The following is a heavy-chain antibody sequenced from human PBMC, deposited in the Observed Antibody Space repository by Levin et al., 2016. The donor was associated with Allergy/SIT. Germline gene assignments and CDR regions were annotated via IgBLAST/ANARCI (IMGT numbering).Heavy chain of an antibody. D-gene: IGHD2-15*01. J-gene: IGHJ5*02. CDR2: INSDGSSI. Sequence: GESLKISCAASGFTFSSYWMHWVRQAPGKGLVWVSRINSDGSSITSADSVKGRFTISRDNSKNTLYLQMNSLRAEDTAVYYCAKAGEVVVVVAAHNWFDPWGQGTLVTVSS. CDR3: AKAGEVVVVVAAHNWFDP. CDR1: GFTFSSYW. V-gene: IGHV3-74*01.